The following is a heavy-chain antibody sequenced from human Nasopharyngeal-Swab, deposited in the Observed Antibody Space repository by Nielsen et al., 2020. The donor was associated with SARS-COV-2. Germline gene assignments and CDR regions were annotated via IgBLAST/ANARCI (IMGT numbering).Heavy chain of an antibody. Sequence: RQAPGKGLEWIGTVFSSGSTYNPSLKRRDTMSVDTSKKQFTLKLTSVTAADTAVYYCARDESGDYLGLPFDHWGRGTLVTVSS. V-gene: IGHV4-39*06. J-gene: IGHJ4*02. CDR3: ARDESGDYLGLPFDH. D-gene: IGHD4-17*01. CDR2: VFSSGST.